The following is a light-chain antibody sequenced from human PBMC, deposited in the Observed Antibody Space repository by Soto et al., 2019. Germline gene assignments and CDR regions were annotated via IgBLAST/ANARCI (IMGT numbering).Light chain of an antibody. V-gene: IGLV2-8*01. J-gene: IGLJ1*01. CDR3: SSYAGSNNYV. Sequence: QSVLTQPPSASGSPGQSVTISCIGTSSDVGNYNYVSWYQQHPGKAPKLMIYGVSKRPSGVPDRFSGSKSGNTASLTVSGLQTDDEADYYCSSYAGSNNYVFGTGTKVTVL. CDR1: SSDVGNYNY. CDR2: GVS.